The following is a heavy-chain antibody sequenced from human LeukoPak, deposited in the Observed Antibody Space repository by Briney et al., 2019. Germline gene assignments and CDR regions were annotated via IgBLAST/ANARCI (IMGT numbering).Heavy chain of an antibody. J-gene: IGHJ2*01. Sequence: QPGGSLRLXCAASGFTFSSYAMSWVRLAPGKGLEWVSAISGSGGSTYYADSVKGRFTISRDNSKNTLCLQMNSLRAEDTAVYYCAKDVYWYFDLWGRGTLVTVSS. CDR2: ISGSGGST. CDR3: AKDVYWYFDL. CDR1: GFTFSSYA. V-gene: IGHV3-23*01.